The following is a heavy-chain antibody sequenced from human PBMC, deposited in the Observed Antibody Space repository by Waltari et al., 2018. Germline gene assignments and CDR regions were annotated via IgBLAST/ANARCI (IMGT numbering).Heavy chain of an antibody. CDR1: GGSISSSSYY. V-gene: IGHV4-39*01. D-gene: IGHD3-10*01. J-gene: IGHJ4*02. CDR2: SYYSGST. CDR3: ARYPLEIYYGSGSPGYFDY. Sequence: QLQLQESGPGLVKPSETLSLTCTVSGGSISSSSYYWGWIRQPPGKGLEWIGSSYYSGSTYYNPSLKSRVTISVDTSKNQFSLKLSSVTAADTAVYYCARYPLEIYYGSGSPGYFDYWGQGTLVTVSS.